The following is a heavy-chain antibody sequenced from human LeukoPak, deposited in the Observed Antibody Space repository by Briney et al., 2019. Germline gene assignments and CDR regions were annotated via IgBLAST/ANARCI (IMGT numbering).Heavy chain of an antibody. Sequence: GGSLRLSCAASGFTFNTYTMTWVRQAPGKGLEWVSSITASSTAIYSADSVKGRFTISRDNAKNFLYLQMNSLRAEDTAVYYCARTYYDILTGYNPYFDYWGQGILVTVSS. V-gene: IGHV3-21*01. D-gene: IGHD3-9*01. J-gene: IGHJ4*02. CDR1: GFTFNTYT. CDR2: ITASSTAI. CDR3: ARTYYDILTGYNPYFDY.